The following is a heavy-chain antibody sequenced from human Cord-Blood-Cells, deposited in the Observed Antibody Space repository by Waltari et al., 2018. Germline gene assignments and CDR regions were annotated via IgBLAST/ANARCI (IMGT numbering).Heavy chain of an antibody. Sequence: QVQLVQSGAEVKKPGPSVKVSCKASGGTFSSYAISWGRQAPGQGLEWMGGIIPIFGTANYAQEFQGRVTITASETTSTAYMVLSSLRSEDTAVYYCAVTHGYSSSWYLFDYWGQGTLVTVSS. D-gene: IGHD6-13*01. CDR2: IIPIFGTA. J-gene: IGHJ4*02. CDR3: AVTHGYSSSWYLFDY. V-gene: IGHV1-69*01. CDR1: GGTFSSYA.